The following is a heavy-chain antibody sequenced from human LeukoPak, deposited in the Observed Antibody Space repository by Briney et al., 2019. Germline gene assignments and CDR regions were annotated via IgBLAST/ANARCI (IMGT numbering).Heavy chain of an antibody. V-gene: IGHV4-59*01. CDR3: ARATRRDGYKYYFDY. Sequence: TASETLSLTCTVSGGSISSYYWSWIRQPPGKGLEWIGYIYYSGSTNYNPSLKSRVTISVDTSKNQFSLKLSSVTAADTAVYYCARATRRDGYKYYFDYWGQGTLVTVSS. D-gene: IGHD5-24*01. CDR2: IYYSGST. J-gene: IGHJ4*02. CDR1: GGSISSYY.